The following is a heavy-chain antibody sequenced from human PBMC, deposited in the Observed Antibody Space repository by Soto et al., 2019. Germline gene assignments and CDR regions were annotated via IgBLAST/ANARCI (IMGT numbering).Heavy chain of an antibody. CDR1: GFTFSDYW. CDR2: ISRDGSST. V-gene: IGHV3-74*03. J-gene: IGHJ4*02. D-gene: IGHD3-9*01. CDR3: ARVERYFDWPDY. Sequence: GGSLRLSCAASGFTFSDYWIHWVRQVPGKGLVWVSRISRDGSSTTYADSVKGRFTISRDNAKNTMYLQMNSLRAEDTAVYYCARVERYFDWPDYWGQGTVVTVSS.